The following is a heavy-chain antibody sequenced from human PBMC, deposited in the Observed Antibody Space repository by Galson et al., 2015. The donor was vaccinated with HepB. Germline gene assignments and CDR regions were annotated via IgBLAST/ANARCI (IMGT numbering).Heavy chain of an antibody. J-gene: IGHJ4*02. CDR2: IYSAGST. V-gene: IGHV3-53*04. D-gene: IGHD1-26*01. CDR1: GFTVSSNY. Sequence: SLRLSCAASGFTVSSNYMSWVRQAPGKGLEWVSVIYSAGSTYYADSVKGRFTISRHNSKNTLYLQMNSLRAEDTAVYYCARGSGSYYIDSWGQGTLVTVSS. CDR3: ARGSGSYYIDS.